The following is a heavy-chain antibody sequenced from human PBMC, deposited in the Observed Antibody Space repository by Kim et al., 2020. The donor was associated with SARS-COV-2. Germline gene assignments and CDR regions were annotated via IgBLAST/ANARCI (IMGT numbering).Heavy chain of an antibody. J-gene: IGHJ2*01. CDR2: ISGSGGST. V-gene: IGHV3-23*01. Sequence: GGSLRLSCAASGFTFSSYAMSWVRQAPGKGLEWVSAISGSGGSTYYADSVKGRFTISRDNSKNTLYLQMNSLRAEDTAVYYCAKETTTRGDGYKVNWYFDLWGRGTLVTVSS. D-gene: IGHD3-10*01. CDR1: GFTFSSYA. CDR3: AKETTTRGDGYKVNWYFDL.